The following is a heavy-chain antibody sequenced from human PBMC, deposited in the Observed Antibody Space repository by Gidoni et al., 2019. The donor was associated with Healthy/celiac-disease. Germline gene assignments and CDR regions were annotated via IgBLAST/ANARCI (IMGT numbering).Heavy chain of an antibody. D-gene: IGHD3-22*01. CDR1: GCTFSNAW. J-gene: IGHJ4*02. CDR3: TTPTYYYDSSGYYRDY. Sequence: EVQLVESGGGLVKPGGSLRLSCADSGCTFSNAWMSWVRQAPGKGLEWVGRIKSKTDGGTTDYAAPVKGRFTISRDDSKNTLYLQMNSLKTEDTAVYYCTTPTYYYDSSGYYRDYWGQGTLVTVSS. CDR2: IKSKTDGGTT. V-gene: IGHV3-15*01.